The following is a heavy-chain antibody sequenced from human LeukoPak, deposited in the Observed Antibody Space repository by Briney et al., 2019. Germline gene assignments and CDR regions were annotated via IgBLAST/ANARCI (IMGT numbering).Heavy chain of an antibody. D-gene: IGHD3-22*01. CDR1: GGSIRSYY. Sequence: PSETLSLTCTVSGGSIRSYYWSWIRQPPGKGLEWIGYIYYIGGTNYNPSLKRRVTISLDTSKNQFSLKLNSVTAPDTAVYYCARRYDTSGRLDYWGQGTLVTVSS. V-gene: IGHV4-59*08. J-gene: IGHJ4*02. CDR2: IYYIGGT. CDR3: ARRYDTSGRLDY.